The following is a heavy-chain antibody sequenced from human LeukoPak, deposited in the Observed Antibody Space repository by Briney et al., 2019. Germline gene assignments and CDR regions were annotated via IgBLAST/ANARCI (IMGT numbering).Heavy chain of an antibody. Sequence: PGGSLRLSCAASGFTFSSYAMHWVRQASGKGLEWVAVISYDGSNKYYADSVKGRFTISRDNSKNTLYLQMNSLRAEDTAVYYCARDRWLVPDYWGQGTLVTVSS. D-gene: IGHD6-19*01. CDR2: ISYDGSNK. CDR3: ARDRWLVPDY. J-gene: IGHJ4*02. V-gene: IGHV3-30*04. CDR1: GFTFSSYA.